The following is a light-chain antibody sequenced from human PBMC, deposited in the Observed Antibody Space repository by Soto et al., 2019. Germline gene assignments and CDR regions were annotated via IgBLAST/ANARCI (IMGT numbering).Light chain of an antibody. Sequence: DIQMTQSPSTLSASVGDRVTITCRASQSIRYWLAWHQQKPGKAPQVLIYDASTLQNGVPSRFSGSGFGTEFTLNISSLQPDDFATYYCQQYDNYRAFGQGTKVEIK. J-gene: IGKJ1*01. V-gene: IGKV1-5*01. CDR1: QSIRYW. CDR2: DAS. CDR3: QQYDNYRA.